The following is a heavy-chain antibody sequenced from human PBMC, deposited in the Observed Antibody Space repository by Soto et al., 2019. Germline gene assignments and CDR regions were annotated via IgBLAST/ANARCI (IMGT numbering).Heavy chain of an antibody. Sequence: PGGSLRLSCAASGFMFSDYYMSWIRQAPGKGLEWVSYISSSSSFTNYADSVKGRFTISRGNVGKSLYLEMNSLRAEDTAVYYCARARWTVSGTFDYWGQGTLVTVSS. J-gene: IGHJ4*02. D-gene: IGHD6-19*01. CDR3: ARARWTVSGTFDY. CDR1: GFMFSDYY. V-gene: IGHV3-11*06. CDR2: ISSSSSFT.